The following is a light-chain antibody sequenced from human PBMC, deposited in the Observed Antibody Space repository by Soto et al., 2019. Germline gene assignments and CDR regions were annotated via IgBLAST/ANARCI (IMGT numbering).Light chain of an antibody. CDR1: QSVTSNY. CDR2: GAS. Sequence: ILLTQSPGTLSSSPGEIATLSCIASQSVTSNYLAWYQQKRGQAPRLLIWGASIRATGLPDRFSGGGSGTDFTLTISRLEAEDFAVYYCQQYGSSPGTFGQGTKVDIK. J-gene: IGKJ1*01. CDR3: QQYGSSPGT. V-gene: IGKV3-20*01.